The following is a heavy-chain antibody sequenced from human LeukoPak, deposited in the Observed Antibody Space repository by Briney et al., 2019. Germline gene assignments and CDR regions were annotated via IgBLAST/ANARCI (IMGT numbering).Heavy chain of an antibody. CDR1: GGSISSYY. V-gene: IGHV4-59*08. J-gene: IGHJ4*02. CDR2: IYYSGST. Sequence: PSETLSLTCTVSGGSISSYYCSWIRQPPGKGLEWIGYIYYSGSTNYNPSLKSRVTISVDTSKNQFSLKLSSVTAADTAVYYCARMGGSYYFDYWGQGTLVTVSS. D-gene: IGHD1-26*01. CDR3: ARMGGSYYFDY.